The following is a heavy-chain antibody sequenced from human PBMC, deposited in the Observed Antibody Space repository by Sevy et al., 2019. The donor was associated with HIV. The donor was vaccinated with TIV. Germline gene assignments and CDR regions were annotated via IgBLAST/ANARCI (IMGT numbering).Heavy chain of an antibody. Sequence: SETLSLTCTVSGGSISSYYWSWIRQPPGKGLEWIGYIFYSGNTYYNPSLKRRVTLSVDTSKNQFSLKLTSVTAADTAVYYCATISQQLVGFFDYWGQGTLVTVSS. V-gene: IGHV4-59*01. CDR2: IFYSGNT. J-gene: IGHJ4*02. D-gene: IGHD6-6*01. CDR3: ATISQQLVGFFDY. CDR1: GGSISSYY.